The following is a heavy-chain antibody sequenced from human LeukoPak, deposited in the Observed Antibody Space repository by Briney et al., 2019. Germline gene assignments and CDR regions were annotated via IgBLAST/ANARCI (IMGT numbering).Heavy chain of an antibody. V-gene: IGHV4-34*01. CDR3: ARGANYYDSSGYSATFDY. CDR2: TNHSGST. J-gene: IGHJ4*02. D-gene: IGHD3-22*01. CDR1: GGSFSGYS. Sequence: SETLSLTCAVYGGSFSGYSWSWIRQPPGKGLEWIVETNHSGSTKNSPSLKSRVTISVDTSKNQFSLKLRSVTAADTAVYYCARGANYYDSSGYSATFDYWGQGTLVTVSS.